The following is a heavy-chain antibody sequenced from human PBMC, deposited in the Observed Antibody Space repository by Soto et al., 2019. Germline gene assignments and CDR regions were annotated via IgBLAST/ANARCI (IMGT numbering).Heavy chain of an antibody. V-gene: IGHV4-34*01. CDR3: ARGGISHWAYFYYMDV. D-gene: IGHD2-21*01. J-gene: IGHJ6*03. CDR2: INHLGSI. CDR1: GVSLSDYF. Sequence: QVQLQQWGAGLLKPSETLSLTCVVSGVSLSDYFWSWIRQPPGMALEWIGEINHLGSINYNPSLKSRVTMSVDTSKNQVSLTLNSVTAADTATYYCARGGISHWAYFYYMDVWDRGTTVTVSS.